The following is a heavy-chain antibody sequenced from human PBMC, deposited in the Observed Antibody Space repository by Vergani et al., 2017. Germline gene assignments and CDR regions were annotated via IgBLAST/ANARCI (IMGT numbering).Heavy chain of an antibody. J-gene: IGHJ5*02. CDR3: ARDGPYYDFWSGYEPYNWFDP. Sequence: QVQLVQSGAEVKKPGASVKVSCKASGYTFTSYYMHWVRQAPGQGLEWMGIINPSGGSTSYAQKFQGRVTMTRDTSTSTVYMELSSLRSEDTAVYYCARDGPYYDFWSGYEPYNWFDPWGQGTLVTVSS. V-gene: IGHV1-46*01. CDR1: GYTFTSYY. CDR2: INPSGGST. D-gene: IGHD3-3*01.